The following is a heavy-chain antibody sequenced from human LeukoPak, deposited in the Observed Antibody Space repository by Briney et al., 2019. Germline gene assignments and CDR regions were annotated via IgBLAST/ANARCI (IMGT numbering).Heavy chain of an antibody. J-gene: IGHJ4*02. CDR1: GYTFTSYY. D-gene: IGHD3-3*01. CDR2: INPSGGSA. CDR3: ARDAIDFWSGYYSGHFDY. V-gene: IGHV1-46*01. Sequence: ASVKVSCKASGYTFTSYYVHWVRQAPGQGLEWMGIINPSGGSASYAQKFQGRVTMTRDTSTSTVYMELSSLRSEDTAVYYCARDAIDFWSGYYSGHFDYWGQGTLVTVSS.